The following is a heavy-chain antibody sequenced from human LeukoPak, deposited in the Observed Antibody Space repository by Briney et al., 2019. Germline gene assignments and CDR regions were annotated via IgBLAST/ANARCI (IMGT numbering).Heavy chain of an antibody. CDR1: GFTFSIYN. J-gene: IGHJ4*02. CDR2: ISRSSSHI. V-gene: IGHV3-21*01. CDR3: AGEFTAGTAEDY. Sequence: NPGGSLRLSCAASGFTFSIYNMNWVRQAPGKGLEWVSSISRSSSHISYADPVKGRFTISRDNAKNSLYLQMNSLRAEDTAVYYCAGEFTAGTAEDYWGQGTLVTVSS. D-gene: IGHD1-1*01.